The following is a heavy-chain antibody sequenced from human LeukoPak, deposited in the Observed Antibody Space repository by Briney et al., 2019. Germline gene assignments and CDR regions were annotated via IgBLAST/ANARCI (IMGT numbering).Heavy chain of an antibody. CDR1: GFTFRNYE. CDR3: ARGPSVGSGWSPDL. Sequence: AGGSLRLSCAASGFTFRNYEMNWVRQAPGKGLEWVSYISSSGSTVYYADSVKGRFNISRDNAKNSLYLQMNSLRAEDTAVYYCARGPSVGSGWSPDLWGQGTLVTVSP. CDR2: ISSSGSTV. D-gene: IGHD6-19*01. V-gene: IGHV3-48*03. J-gene: IGHJ5*02.